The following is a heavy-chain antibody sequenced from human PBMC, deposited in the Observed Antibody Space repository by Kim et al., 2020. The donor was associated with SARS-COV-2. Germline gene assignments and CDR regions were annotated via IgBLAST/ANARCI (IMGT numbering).Heavy chain of an antibody. D-gene: IGHD2-2*01. J-gene: IGHJ6*02. CDR3: AKVNLPAAIYYYYGMDV. V-gene: IGHV3-23*01. CDR2: ISGSGGST. CDR1: GFTFSSYA. Sequence: VGSLRLSCAASGFTFSSYAMSWVRQAPGKGLEWVSAISGSGGSTYYADSVKGRFTISRDNSKNTLYLQMNSLRAEDTAVYYCAKVNLPAAIYYYYGMDVWGQGTTVTVSS.